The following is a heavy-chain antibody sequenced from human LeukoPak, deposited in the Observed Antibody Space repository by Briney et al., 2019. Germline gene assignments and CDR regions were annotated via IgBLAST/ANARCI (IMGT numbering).Heavy chain of an antibody. CDR1: GFTFSDYG. V-gene: IGHV3-33*01. J-gene: IGHJ4*02. Sequence: GGSLRLSCTASGFTFSDYGMHWVRQAPGKGLEWVALIWYDGSNQNYADSVKGRFTISRDNAKNTLYLRMNSLRAEDTAVYYCARGDGSSVGYWGQGTLVTVSS. CDR3: ARGDGSSVGY. CDR2: IWYDGSNQ. D-gene: IGHD6-6*01.